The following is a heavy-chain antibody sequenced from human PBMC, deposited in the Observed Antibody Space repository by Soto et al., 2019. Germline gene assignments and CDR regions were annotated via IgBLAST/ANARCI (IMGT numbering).Heavy chain of an antibody. D-gene: IGHD3-10*01. J-gene: IGHJ1*01. V-gene: IGHV3-30-3*01. Sequence: GGSLRLSCAASGFTFSSYAMHWVRQAPGKGLEWVAVISYDGSNKYYADSVKGRFTISRDNSKNTLYLQMSSLRAEDSAVYFCARGSRASYPGSRVFALWGRGTPVTFSS. CDR2: ISYDGSNK. CDR3: ARGSRASYPGSRVFAL. CDR1: GFTFSSYA.